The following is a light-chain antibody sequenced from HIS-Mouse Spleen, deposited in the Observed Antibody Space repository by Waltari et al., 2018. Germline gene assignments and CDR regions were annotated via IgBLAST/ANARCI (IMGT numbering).Light chain of an antibody. Sequence: SYVLTQPPPVSVAPGQTARSTCGGNNIGKKSGHWYQQKPGQAPVLVVYDDRDRPSGIPERFSGSNSGNTATLTISRVEAGDEADYYCQVWDSSSDHPVFGGGTKLTVL. V-gene: IGLV3-21*02. CDR2: DDR. J-gene: IGLJ3*02. CDR3: QVWDSSSDHPV. CDR1: NIGKKS.